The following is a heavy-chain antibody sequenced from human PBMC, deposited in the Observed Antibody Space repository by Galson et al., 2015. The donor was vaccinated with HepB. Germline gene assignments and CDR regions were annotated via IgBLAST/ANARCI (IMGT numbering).Heavy chain of an antibody. V-gene: IGHV4-34*01. Sequence: SETLSLTCAVYGGSFSGYYWSWIRQPPGKGLEWIGEINHSGSTNYNPSLKSRVTISVDTSKNQFSLRLSSVTAADTAVYYCARTYSSSWYAQRQGWFDPWGQGTLVTVSS. D-gene: IGHD6-13*01. CDR2: INHSGST. J-gene: IGHJ5*02. CDR1: GGSFSGYY. CDR3: ARTYSSSWYAQRQGWFDP.